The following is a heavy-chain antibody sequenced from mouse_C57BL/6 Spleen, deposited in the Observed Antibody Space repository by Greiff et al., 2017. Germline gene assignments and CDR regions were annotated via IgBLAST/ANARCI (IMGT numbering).Heavy chain of an antibody. D-gene: IGHD1-1*01. CDR1: GYTFTDYN. Sequence: EVQLQQSGPELVKPGASVKMSCKASGYTFTDYNMHWVKQSHGKSLEWIGYINPNNGGTSYNQKFKGKATLPVNKSSSTAYMELRSLTSEDSAVYYCARSRYYGSSYWYFDVWGTGTTVTVSS. V-gene: IGHV1-22*01. CDR3: ARSRYYGSSYWYFDV. J-gene: IGHJ1*03. CDR2: INPNNGGT.